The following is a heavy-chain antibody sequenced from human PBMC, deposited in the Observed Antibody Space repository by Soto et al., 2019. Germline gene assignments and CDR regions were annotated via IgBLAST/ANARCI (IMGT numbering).Heavy chain of an antibody. D-gene: IGHD4-17*01. V-gene: IGHV1-18*04. CDR2: ISAYNGNT. CDR1: GYTFTSYG. J-gene: IGHJ4*02. Sequence: QVQLVQSGAEVKKPGASVKVSCKASGYTFTSYGISWVRQAPGQGLEWMGWISAYNGNTNYAQKLQGGVTMTTGTSTSTAYMELRSLRSDDTAVYYCARAAYGGNFRVSGFDYWGQGTLVTVSS. CDR3: ARAAYGGNFRVSGFDY.